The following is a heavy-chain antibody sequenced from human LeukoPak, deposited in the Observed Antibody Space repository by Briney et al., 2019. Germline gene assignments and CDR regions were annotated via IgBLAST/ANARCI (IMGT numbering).Heavy chain of an antibody. CDR1: GFTFSSYG. CDR2: ISYDGSNK. J-gene: IGHJ2*01. CDR3: AKDRTVGASYWYFDL. Sequence: GGSLRLSCAASGFTFSSYGMHWVRQAPGKGLEWVAVISYDGSNKYYADSVKGRFTISRDSSQNTLFLHMNSLRAEDTAIYYCAKDRTVGASYWYFDLWGRGTLVTVSS. V-gene: IGHV3-30*18. D-gene: IGHD1-26*01.